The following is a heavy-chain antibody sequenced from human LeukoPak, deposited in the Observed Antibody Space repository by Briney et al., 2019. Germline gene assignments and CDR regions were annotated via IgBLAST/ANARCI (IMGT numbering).Heavy chain of an antibody. CDR1: GFTFSSYW. CDR2: IKQDGREK. D-gene: IGHD2-15*01. J-gene: IGHJ4*02. Sequence: GGSLRLSCAASGFTFSSYWMSWVRQAPGKGLEGVANIKQDGREKYYVDSGKGRFTISRDNAKNSMYLKMNRQRAEDTAVYYCATSVVVAAISFDYWGQGTLVTVSS. CDR3: ATSVVVAAISFDY. V-gene: IGHV3-7*01.